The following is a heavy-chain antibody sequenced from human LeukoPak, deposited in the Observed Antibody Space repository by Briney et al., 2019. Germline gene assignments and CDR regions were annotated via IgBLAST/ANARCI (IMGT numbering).Heavy chain of an antibody. V-gene: IGHV3-23*01. CDR1: GLTFRNYA. J-gene: IGHJ5*02. Sequence: PGGSLRLSCAASGLTFRNYAMSWVREAPGKGLEWVSTISGDGTETFFADSVRGRLTISRDNSKSTVSLQMNSLRVEDMAVYYCAKDLVGATFTWGQGTLVTVSS. CDR3: AKDLVGATFT. D-gene: IGHD1-26*01. CDR2: ISGDGTET.